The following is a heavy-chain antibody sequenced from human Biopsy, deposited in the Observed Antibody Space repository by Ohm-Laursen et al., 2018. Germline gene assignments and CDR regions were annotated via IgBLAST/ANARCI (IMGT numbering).Heavy chain of an antibody. D-gene: IGHD6-19*01. V-gene: IGHV4-38-2*01. Sequence: QTLSLTCAVSGYSISSDYRWGWIRQAPGKTLEWLGNIFKDGNTHCNPSLRSRLIISIDTSKNQFSLMMTSVSGADTAVYFCARVGSGWAPFDKWGPGTLVTVSS. J-gene: IGHJ4*02. CDR2: IFKDGNT. CDR1: GYSISSDYR. CDR3: ARVGSGWAPFDK.